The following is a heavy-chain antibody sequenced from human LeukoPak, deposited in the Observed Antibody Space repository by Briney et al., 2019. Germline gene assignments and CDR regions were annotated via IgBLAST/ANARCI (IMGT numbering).Heavy chain of an antibody. J-gene: IGHJ5*02. Sequence: SETLSLTCTVSGGSISSSSYYWGWIRQPPGKGLEWIGSIYYSGSTYYNPSLKSRVTISVDTSKNQFSLKLSSVTAADTAVYYCASSYYYGSGEMNWFDPWGQGTLVTVSS. CDR3: ASSYYYGSGEMNWFDP. CDR2: IYYSGST. V-gene: IGHV4-39*07. D-gene: IGHD3-10*01. CDR1: GGSISSSSYY.